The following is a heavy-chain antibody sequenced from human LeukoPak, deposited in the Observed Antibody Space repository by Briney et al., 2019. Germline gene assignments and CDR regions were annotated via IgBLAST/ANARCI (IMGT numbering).Heavy chain of an antibody. D-gene: IGHD5-12*01. CDR2: ISGSGTST. V-gene: IGHV3-23*01. Sequence: TGGSLRLSCVASGFTFTSYAMSWVRRAPRKGLEWVSAISGSGTSTYYAGSVKGRFTLSRDNSKNTLYLQMNSLRAEDTAVYYCAKIKSGYYHFDYWGQGTLVTVSS. CDR3: AKIKSGYYHFDY. CDR1: GFTFTSYA. J-gene: IGHJ4*02.